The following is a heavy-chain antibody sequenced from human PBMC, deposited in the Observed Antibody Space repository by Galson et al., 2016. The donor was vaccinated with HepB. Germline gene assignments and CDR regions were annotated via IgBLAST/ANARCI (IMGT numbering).Heavy chain of an antibody. CDR3: ARGGGVIIPYFDY. J-gene: IGHJ4*02. CDR1: GYTFTSYG. Sequence: SVKVSCKASGYTFTSYGISWVRQAPGQGLEWMGWTSAYTGNRNYAQKVQDRVTMTTDTLTSTVYMELRSLRSDDTAVYYCARGGGVIIPYFDYWGQGTLVTVSS. CDR2: TSAYTGNR. V-gene: IGHV1-18*04. D-gene: IGHD3-3*01.